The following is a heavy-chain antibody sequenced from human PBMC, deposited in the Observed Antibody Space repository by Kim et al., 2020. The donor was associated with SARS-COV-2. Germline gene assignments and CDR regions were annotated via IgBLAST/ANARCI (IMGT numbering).Heavy chain of an antibody. D-gene: IGHD4-17*01. Sequence: GGSLRLSCAASGFAFSGYAMSWVRQAPGKGLEWVSDSSGSTASTYYADSVKGRFTISRDNSKNTLYLQMNSLRADDTAVYYCAKSRHDYRDWEAVDIWG. CDR3: AKSRHDYRDWEAVDI. J-gene: IGHJ3*02. CDR2: SSGSTAST. V-gene: IGHV3-23*01. CDR1: GFAFSGYA.